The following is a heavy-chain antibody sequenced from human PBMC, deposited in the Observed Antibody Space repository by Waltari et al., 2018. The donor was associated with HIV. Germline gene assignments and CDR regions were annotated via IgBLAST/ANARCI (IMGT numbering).Heavy chain of an antibody. J-gene: IGHJ6*02. Sequence: QVQLVQSGAEVKTPGSSVRVSCKASGGTFRSYAINWVRQAPRQGLEWMGGIIPAFGTANYAPKFQGRVTITADEFTTTAYMDLSSLRSEDTAVYYCARDHRGNKLVYGLDVWGQGTTVTVSS. V-gene: IGHV1-69*01. D-gene: IGHD1-7*01. CDR1: GGTFRSYA. CDR3: ARDHRGNKLVYGLDV. CDR2: IIPAFGTA.